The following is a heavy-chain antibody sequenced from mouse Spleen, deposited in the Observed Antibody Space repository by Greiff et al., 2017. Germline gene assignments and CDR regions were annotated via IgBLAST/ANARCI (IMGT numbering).Heavy chain of an antibody. J-gene: IGHJ3*01. V-gene: IGHV7-3*02. CDR2: IRNKANGYTT. D-gene: IGHD1-1*01. CDR1: GFTFTDYY. CDR3: ARDYYGSSYPFAY. Sequence: EVKLMESGGGLVQPGGSLRLSCATSGFTFTDYYMSWVRQPPGKALEWLGFIRNKANGYTTEYSASVKGRFTISRDNSQSILYLQMNTLRAEDSATYYCARDYYGSSYPFAYWGQGTLVTVSA.